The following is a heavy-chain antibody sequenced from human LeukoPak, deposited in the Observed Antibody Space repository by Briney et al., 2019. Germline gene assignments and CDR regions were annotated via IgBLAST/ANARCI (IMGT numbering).Heavy chain of an antibody. CDR2: INPNSGGT. V-gene: IGHV1-2*02. CDR1: GYTFTGDY. Sequence: ASVKVSCKASGYTFTGDYMHWVRQAPGQGLEWMGWINPNSGGTNYAQKVQGRGTITRDTSNSTAYMELSRLRSDDTAVYYCARDLEQLVLGYSYYYMDVWGKGTTVTVSS. CDR3: ARDLEQLVLGYSYYYMDV. D-gene: IGHD6-6*01. J-gene: IGHJ6*03.